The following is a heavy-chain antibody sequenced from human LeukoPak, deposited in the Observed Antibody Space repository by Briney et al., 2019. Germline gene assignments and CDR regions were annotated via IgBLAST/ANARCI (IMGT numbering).Heavy chain of an antibody. Sequence: LGESLKISCKGSGYSFTSYWIGWVRQMPGKGLEWMGIIYPGDSDTRYSPSFQGQVTISADKSISTAYLQWSSLKASDTAMYYCARRTSFGYSSGLGQNYCYYYGMDVWGQGTTVTVSS. D-gene: IGHD6-25*01. J-gene: IGHJ6*02. CDR3: ARRTSFGYSSGLGQNYCYYYGMDV. CDR2: IYPGDSDT. V-gene: IGHV5-51*01. CDR1: GYSFTSYW.